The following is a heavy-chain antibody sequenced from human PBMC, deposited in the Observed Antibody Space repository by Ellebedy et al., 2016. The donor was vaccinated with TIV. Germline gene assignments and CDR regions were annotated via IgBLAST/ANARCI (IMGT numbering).Heavy chain of an antibody. D-gene: IGHD1-1*01. V-gene: IGHV4-61*01. J-gene: IGHJ4*02. CDR2: IYYSGST. CDR1: GGSVSSGSYY. CDR3: ARVRTTGGHYFDY. Sequence: SDTLSLTXTVSGGSVSSGSYYWSWIRQPPGKGLEWIGYIYYSGSTNYNPSLKSRVTISVDTSKNQFSLKLSSVTAADTAVYYCARVRTTGGHYFDYWGQGTLVTVSS.